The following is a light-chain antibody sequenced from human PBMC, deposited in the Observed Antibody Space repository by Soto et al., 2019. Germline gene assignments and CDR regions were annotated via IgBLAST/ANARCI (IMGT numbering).Light chain of an antibody. J-gene: IGLJ2*01. CDR3: CSYAGSYVV. CDR2: DVS. CDR1: SSDVGGYNY. V-gene: IGLV2-11*01. Sequence: QSALTQPRSVSGSPGQSVTISCTGTSSDVGGYNYVSWYQQHPGKAPKVMIYDVSNRPSGVPDRFSGSKSGNTASLTISGLQAEDEADYYCCSYAGSYVVFGGGTKPTVL.